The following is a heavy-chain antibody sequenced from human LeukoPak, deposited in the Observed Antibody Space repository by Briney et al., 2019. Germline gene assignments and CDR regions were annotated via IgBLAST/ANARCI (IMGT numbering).Heavy chain of an antibody. J-gene: IGHJ4*02. Sequence: SVKVSCKASGGTFSSYAVNWVRQAHGQGLEWMGGIIPIFGTTTYAQKFQGRVTITADESTTTAYMELSSLRSEDTAVYYCARLQMEWGHFDYWGQGTLVTVSS. CDR2: IIPIFGTT. V-gene: IGHV1-69*01. CDR3: ARLQMEWGHFDY. CDR1: GGTFSSYA. D-gene: IGHD3-3*01.